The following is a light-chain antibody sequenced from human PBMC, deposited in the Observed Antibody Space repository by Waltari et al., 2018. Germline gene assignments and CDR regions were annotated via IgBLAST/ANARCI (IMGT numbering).Light chain of an antibody. Sequence: SYVVTQSPSVSVAPGETARITCGGDNIESKSAHWYQQRPGQAPVLVISYDSDRPSGIPERFSGSNSGNTATLTISGLQAEDEADYYCCSYAGSYTPNWVFGGGTKLTVL. V-gene: IGLV3-21*01. CDR2: YDS. CDR3: CSYAGSYTPNWV. J-gene: IGLJ3*02. CDR1: NIESKS.